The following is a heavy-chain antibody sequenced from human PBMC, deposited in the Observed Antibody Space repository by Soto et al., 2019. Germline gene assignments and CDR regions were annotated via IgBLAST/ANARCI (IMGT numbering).Heavy chain of an antibody. V-gene: IGHV3-23*01. D-gene: IGHD6-19*01. CDR1: GFTFSTYA. CDR3: AIVAVVRRTKIEY. Sequence: GGSLRLSCAASGFTFSTYAMSWVRQVPGKGLEWVSTISGSGGSTYYADSVKGRFTISRDNSKNTPHLQMNSLRAEDTAVYYCAIVAVVRRTKIEYWGQGTLVTVSS. J-gene: IGHJ4*02. CDR2: ISGSGGST.